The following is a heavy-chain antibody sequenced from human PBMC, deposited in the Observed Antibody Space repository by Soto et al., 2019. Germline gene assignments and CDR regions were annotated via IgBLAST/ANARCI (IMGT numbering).Heavy chain of an antibody. D-gene: IGHD2-21*01. CDR2: IVHLYGTT. V-gene: IGHV1-69*01. Sequence: QVQLMQSGAEVKKPGSSVKVSCKTSGLTFSNYAISWVRQAPGQGPEWMGGIVHLYGTTNYAQRFQGRVTITADESLNAAYKEMGSLTSDDTASYSCAIRVVVIKDGMDVWGQGTTGTVSS. J-gene: IGHJ6*02. CDR1: GLTFSNYA. CDR3: AIRVVVIKDGMDV.